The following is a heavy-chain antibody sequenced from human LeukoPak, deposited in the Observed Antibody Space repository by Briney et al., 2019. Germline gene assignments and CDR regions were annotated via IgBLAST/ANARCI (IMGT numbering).Heavy chain of an antibody. CDR2: IYTSGST. V-gene: IGHV4-61*02. Sequence: SQTLSLTCTVSGGSISSGSYYWSWIRQPAGRGLEWIGRIYTSGSTNYNPSLKSRVTISVDTSKNQFSLKLSSVTTADTAVYYCARGGRPSRFDYWGQGTLVTVSS. CDR1: GGSISSGSYY. J-gene: IGHJ4*02. CDR3: ARGGRPSRFDY.